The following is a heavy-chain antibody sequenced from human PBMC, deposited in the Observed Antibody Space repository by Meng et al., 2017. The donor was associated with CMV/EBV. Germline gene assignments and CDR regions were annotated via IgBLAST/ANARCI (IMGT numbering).Heavy chain of an antibody. CDR1: SISSGGYY. V-gene: IGHV4-31*02. Sequence: SISSGGYYWGWIRQHPGEGLEWIGYIYYSGGTYYNPSLKSRVTISVDTSKNQFSLKLSSVTAADTAVYYCARALWSGYYTGPPPFDPWGQGTLVTVSS. J-gene: IGHJ5*02. CDR3: ARALWSGYYTGPPPFDP. D-gene: IGHD3-3*01. CDR2: IYYSGGT.